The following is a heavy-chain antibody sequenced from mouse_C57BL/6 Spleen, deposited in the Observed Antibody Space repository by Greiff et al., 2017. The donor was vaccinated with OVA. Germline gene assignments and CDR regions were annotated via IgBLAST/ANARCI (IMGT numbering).Heavy chain of an antibody. CDR2: IDPENGDT. V-gene: IGHV14-4*01. J-gene: IGHJ2*01. CDR1: GFNIKDDY. Sequence: EVKLQESGAELVRPGASVKLSCTASGFNIKDDYMHWVKQRPEQGLEWIGWIDPENGDTEYASKFQGKATITADTSSNTAYLQLSSLTSEDTAVYYCTPSNYGSSYFDYWGQGTTLTVSS. CDR3: TPSNYGSSYFDY. D-gene: IGHD1-1*01.